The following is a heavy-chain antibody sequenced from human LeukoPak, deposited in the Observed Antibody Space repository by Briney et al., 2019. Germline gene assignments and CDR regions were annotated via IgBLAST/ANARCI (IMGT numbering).Heavy chain of an antibody. V-gene: IGHV5-51*01. Sequence: GESLKISCKGSGYKFDNKWIGWVRQMPGTGLEWMAVINPDDSDTRYSPSFQGQVTLSVDKSIDTAFLQWDSLKASDTAIYYCVRRRGWLQSPFDYWGQGTLVIVSS. J-gene: IGHJ4*02. D-gene: IGHD5-24*01. CDR1: GYKFDNKW. CDR2: INPDDSDT. CDR3: VRRRGWLQSPFDY.